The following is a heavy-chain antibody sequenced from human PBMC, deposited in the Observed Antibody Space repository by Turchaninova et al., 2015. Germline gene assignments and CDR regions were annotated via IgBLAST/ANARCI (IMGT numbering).Heavy chain of an antibody. J-gene: IGHJ3*01. CDR1: GFAFSDHY. Sequence: EVQLVGSGGGLVQPGGSRGLACAELGFAFSDHYMDGGRQAPGKGLELVGRIRNKANGYTTEYAASVKGRFIISRDDLKNSLYLQMNGLNNEDTAVYYCTRVYQASWGSNACDFWGQGTMVTVSS. D-gene: IGHD7-27*01. V-gene: IGHV3-72*01. CDR3: TRVYQASWGSNACDF. CDR2: IRNKANGYTT.